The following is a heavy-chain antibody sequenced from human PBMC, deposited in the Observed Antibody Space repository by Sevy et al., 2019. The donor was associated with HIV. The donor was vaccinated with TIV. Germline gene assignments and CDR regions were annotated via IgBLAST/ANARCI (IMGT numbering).Heavy chain of an antibody. V-gene: IGHV4-59*02. CDR2: IHDNGRT. D-gene: IGHD6-19*01. J-gene: IGHJ4*02. Sequence: SETLCLICTVSGGSVNNYYWTWIRLSPGKGLEWIAYIHDNGRTKYNPSLKSRVSISVDMSKNQFSLKLTSVTAADTAVYYCARIPDISGWPFDIWGQGALVTVSS. CDR1: GGSVNNYY. CDR3: ARIPDISGWPFDI.